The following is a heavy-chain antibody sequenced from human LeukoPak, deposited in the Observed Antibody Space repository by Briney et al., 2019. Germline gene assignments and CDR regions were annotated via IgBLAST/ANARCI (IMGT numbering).Heavy chain of an antibody. J-gene: IGHJ4*02. CDR3: ARGGYYGSGSYSDY. D-gene: IGHD3-10*01. Sequence: ASVKVSCKASGYTVTSSGISWGRQAPGQGLEWMGWISAYNGNTNYAQKLQGRVTMPTDTSTSTAYMELRSLRSDDTAVYYCARGGYYGSGSYSDYWGQGTLVTVSS. CDR2: ISAYNGNT. CDR1: GYTVTSSG. V-gene: IGHV1-18*01.